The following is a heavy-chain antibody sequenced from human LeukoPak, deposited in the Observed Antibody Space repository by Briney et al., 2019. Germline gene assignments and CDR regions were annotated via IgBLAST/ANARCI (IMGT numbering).Heavy chain of an antibody. Sequence: ASVKVSCKASGYTFTSYYMHWVRQAPGQGLEWMGIINPSGGSTSYAQKFQGRVTMTRDTSTSTVYMELSSLRSEDTAVYYCARNYDSSEPRPNWFDPWGQRTLVTVSS. J-gene: IGHJ5*02. CDR2: INPSGGST. CDR1: GYTFTSYY. CDR3: ARNYDSSEPRPNWFDP. D-gene: IGHD3-22*01. V-gene: IGHV1-46*01.